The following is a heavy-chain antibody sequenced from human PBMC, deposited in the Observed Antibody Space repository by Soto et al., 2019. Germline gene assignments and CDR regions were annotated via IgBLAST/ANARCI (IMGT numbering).Heavy chain of an antibody. CDR2: IKSKIDGGTT. Sequence: AGSLRLSWSASGFTFTTAWINLVPHSPFKGLEWVGRIKSKIDGGTTDFAAPVKGRFAISRDDSRNMVYFKMNSLEIEDTAVYYCTTDSHFTMKLVRFDYWGLGTLVTVSS. V-gene: IGHV3-15*07. CDR3: TTDSHFTMKLVRFDY. CDR1: GFTFTTAW. D-gene: IGHD3-22*01. J-gene: IGHJ4*01.